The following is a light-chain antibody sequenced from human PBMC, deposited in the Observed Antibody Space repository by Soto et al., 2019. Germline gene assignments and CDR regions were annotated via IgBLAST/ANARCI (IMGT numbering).Light chain of an antibody. CDR1: QSVTHNH. CDR2: VAS. Sequence: EIVLTQSPGTLSLSPGERATLSCRASQSVTHNHLAWYQQKRGQAPRLLIYVASARATGLPGRFSGSGSGTDFTLTISRLEPDDYATYYCQHCDTYWAFGQGTKVEIK. J-gene: IGKJ1*01. V-gene: IGKV3-20*01. CDR3: QHCDTYWA.